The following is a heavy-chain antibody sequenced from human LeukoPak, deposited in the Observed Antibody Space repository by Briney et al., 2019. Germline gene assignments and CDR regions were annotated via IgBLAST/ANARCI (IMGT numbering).Heavy chain of an antibody. D-gene: IGHD3-10*01. V-gene: IGHV4-34*01. Sequence: SETLSLTCAVYGGSFSGYYWSWIRQPPGKGLEWIGETNHSGSTNYNPSLKSRVTISVDTSKNQFSLKLSSVTAADTAVYYCRVVRGVDYWGQGTLVTVSS. CDR1: GGSFSGYY. CDR2: TNHSGST. CDR3: RVVRGVDY. J-gene: IGHJ4*02.